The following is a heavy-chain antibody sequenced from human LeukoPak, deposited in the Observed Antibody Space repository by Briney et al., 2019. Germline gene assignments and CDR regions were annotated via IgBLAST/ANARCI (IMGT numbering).Heavy chain of an antibody. J-gene: IGHJ5*02. Sequence: SETLSLTCTVSGGSISSYYWSWIRQPPGKGLEWIGYIYYSGSTNYNPSLKSRVTISVDTSKNQFSLKLSSVTAADTAVYYCARGSIVGAPFDPWGQGTLVTVSS. V-gene: IGHV4-59*01. CDR3: ARGSIVGAPFDP. CDR2: IYYSGST. CDR1: GGSISSYY. D-gene: IGHD1-26*01.